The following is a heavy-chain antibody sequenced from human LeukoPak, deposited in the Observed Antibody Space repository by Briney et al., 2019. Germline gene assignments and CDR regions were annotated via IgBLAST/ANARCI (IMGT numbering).Heavy chain of an antibody. CDR3: ATGLGYGSGSYYTSPYPLFDY. V-gene: IGHV4-34*01. J-gene: IGHJ4*02. Sequence: SETLSLTCAVYGGSFSGYYWSWIRQPPGKGLEWIGEINHSGSTNYNPSLKSRVTISVDTSKNQFSLKLSSVTAADTAVYYCATGLGYGSGSYYTSPYPLFDYWGQGTLVTVSS. CDR2: INHSGST. CDR1: GGSFSGYY. D-gene: IGHD3-10*01.